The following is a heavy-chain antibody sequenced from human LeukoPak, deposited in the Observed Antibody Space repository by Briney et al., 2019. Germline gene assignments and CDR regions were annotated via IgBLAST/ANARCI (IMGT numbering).Heavy chain of an antibody. J-gene: IGHJ5*02. Sequence: SETLSLTCTVSGGSISSSSYYWGWIRQPPGKGLEWVGEINHSGSTNYNPSLKSRVTISVDTSKNQFSLKLSSVTAADTAVYYCARVGPIVVVPAAKEDWFDPWGQGTLVTVSS. V-gene: IGHV4-39*07. CDR3: ARVGPIVVVPAAKEDWFDP. CDR2: INHSGST. D-gene: IGHD2-2*01. CDR1: GGSISSSSYY.